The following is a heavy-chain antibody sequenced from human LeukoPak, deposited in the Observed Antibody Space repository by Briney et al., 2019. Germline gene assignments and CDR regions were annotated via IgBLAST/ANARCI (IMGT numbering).Heavy chain of an antibody. CDR1: GFTFSDYV. CDR2: MSSDLNVK. D-gene: IGHD3-10*01. V-gene: IGHV3-30-3*01. J-gene: IGHJ4*02. CDR3: VREGYYGSGSPPSLYFDY. Sequence: GGSLRLSCAASGFTFSDYVIHWVRQAPGKGLEWVAVMSSDLNVKLYADSVKGRFTISRDNSRSTLYLQMNSLRPEDTAIYYCVREGYYGSGSPPSLYFDYWGQGTLVTVSS.